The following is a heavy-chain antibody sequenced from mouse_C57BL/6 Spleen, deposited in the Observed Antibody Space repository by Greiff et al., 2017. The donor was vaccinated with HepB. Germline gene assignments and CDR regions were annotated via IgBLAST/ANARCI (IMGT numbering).Heavy chain of an antibody. J-gene: IGHJ4*01. V-gene: IGHV5-4*03. CDR3: ASRLIDYAMDY. CDR2: ISDGGSYT. CDR1: GFTFSSYA. Sequence: EVMLVESGGGLVKPGGSLKLSCAASGFTFSSYAMSWVRQTPEKRLEWVATISDGGSYTYYPDNVKGRFTISRDNAKNNLYLQMSHLKSEETAMYYCASRLIDYAMDYWGQGTSVTVSS.